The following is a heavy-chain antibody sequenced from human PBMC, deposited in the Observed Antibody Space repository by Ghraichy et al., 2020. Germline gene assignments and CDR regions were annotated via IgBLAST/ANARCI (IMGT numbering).Heavy chain of an antibody. CDR2: MSYDGSNE. V-gene: IGHV3-30*18. CDR3: AKDTRYSSSWGGDAFDL. Sequence: GGSLRLSCAASGFTFSSYSMNWVRQAPGKGLEWVAVMSYDGSNEYYADSVKGRFTISRDNSKNTLDLQMNSLRVEDTAVYYCAKDTRYSSSWGGDAFDLWGQGTMVTVSS. D-gene: IGHD6-13*01. J-gene: IGHJ3*01. CDR1: GFTFSSYS.